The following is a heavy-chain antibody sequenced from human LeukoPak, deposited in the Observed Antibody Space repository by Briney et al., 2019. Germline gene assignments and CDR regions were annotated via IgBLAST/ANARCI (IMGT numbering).Heavy chain of an antibody. Sequence: PGRSLRLSCAASGFTFDDYAMHWVRQAPGKGLEWVSGISGSGGSTYYADSVKGRFTISRDNSKNTLYLQMNSLRAEDTAVYYCAKTWAERVVVAPFDYWGQGTLVTVSS. J-gene: IGHJ4*02. D-gene: IGHD2-15*01. CDR3: AKTWAERVVVAPFDY. CDR1: GFTFDDYA. CDR2: ISGSGGST. V-gene: IGHV3-23*01.